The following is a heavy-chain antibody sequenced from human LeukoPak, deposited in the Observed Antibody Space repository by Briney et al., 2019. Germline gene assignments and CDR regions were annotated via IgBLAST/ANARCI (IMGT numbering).Heavy chain of an antibody. J-gene: IGHJ4*02. D-gene: IGHD1-26*01. CDR3: AKGGKWDVTPFDY. CDR1: GFTFSSYS. V-gene: IGHV3-23*01. CDR2: ISGGGGST. Sequence: GGSLRLSCAASGFTFSSYSMNWVRQAPGKGLEWVSTISGGGGSTYYADSVKGRFTISRDNSKNTLYLQVNSLRTEDTAVYYCAKGGKWDVTPFDYWGQGTLVTVSS.